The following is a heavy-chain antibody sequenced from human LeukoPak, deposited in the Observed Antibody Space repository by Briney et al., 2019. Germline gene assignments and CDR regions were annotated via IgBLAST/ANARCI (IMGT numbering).Heavy chain of an antibody. CDR1: GFTFSSYA. V-gene: IGHV3-64D*06. CDR3: VKGLRFLEWVNWYFDL. J-gene: IGHJ2*01. D-gene: IGHD3-3*01. Sequence: GGSLRLSCSASGFTFSSYAMHWVRQAPGKGLEYVSAISSNGGSTYYADSVKGRFTISRDNSKNTLYLQMSSLRAEDTAVYYCVKGLRFLEWVNWYFDLWGRGTLVTVSS. CDR2: ISSNGGST.